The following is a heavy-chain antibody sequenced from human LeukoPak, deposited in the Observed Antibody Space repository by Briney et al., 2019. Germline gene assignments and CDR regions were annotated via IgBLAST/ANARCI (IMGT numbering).Heavy chain of an antibody. CDR2: INSDGGST. Sequence: GGSLRLSCAASGFTFSNYWMHWVRQAPGKGLVWVSRINSDGGSTSYADSVKGRFTISRDNAKNTLYLQMNSLRAEDTALYYCATSARTYIGSSLDYWGQGTLVTVSS. D-gene: IGHD2-15*01. CDR3: ATSARTYIGSSLDY. J-gene: IGHJ4*02. V-gene: IGHV3-74*01. CDR1: GFTFSNYW.